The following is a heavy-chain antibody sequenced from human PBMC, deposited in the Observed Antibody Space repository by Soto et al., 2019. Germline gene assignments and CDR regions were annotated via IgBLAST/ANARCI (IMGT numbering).Heavy chain of an antibody. Sequence: PSETLSLTCTVSGGSISSYHWSWIRQPPGKGLEWIGSIYYSGSTYYNPSLKSRVTISVDTSKNQFSLKLSSVTAADTAVYYCARRGSGSYSDYWGQGTLVTVSS. CDR1: GGSISSYH. CDR2: IYYSGST. V-gene: IGHV4-39*01. CDR3: ARRGSGSYSDY. D-gene: IGHD3-10*01. J-gene: IGHJ4*02.